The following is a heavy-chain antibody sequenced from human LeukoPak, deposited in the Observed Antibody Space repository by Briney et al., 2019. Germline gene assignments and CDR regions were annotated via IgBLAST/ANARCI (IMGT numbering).Heavy chain of an antibody. J-gene: IGHJ5*02. D-gene: IGHD2-2*02. Sequence: RASVKVSCKASGYTFTSYGIRWVRQAPGQGLEWMGWISAYNGNTNYAQKLQGRVTMTTDTSTSTAYMELRSLRSDDTAVYYCARYCSSTSCYTGNWFDPWGQGTLVTVSS. CDR1: GYTFTSYG. V-gene: IGHV1-18*01. CDR3: ARYCSSTSCYTGNWFDP. CDR2: ISAYNGNT.